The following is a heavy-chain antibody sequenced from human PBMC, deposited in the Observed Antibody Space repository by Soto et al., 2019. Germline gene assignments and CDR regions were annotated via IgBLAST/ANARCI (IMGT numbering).Heavy chain of an antibody. CDR2: ISSSSSTI. CDR3: ARARRTCTNGVCGDAFDI. Sequence: AGGSLRLSCAASGFTFSSYSMNWVRQAPGKGLEWVSYISSSSSTIYYADSVKGRFTISRDNAKNSLYLQMNSLRAEDTAVYYCARARRTCTNGVCGDAFDIWGQGTMVTVSS. V-gene: IGHV3-48*01. D-gene: IGHD2-8*01. J-gene: IGHJ3*02. CDR1: GFTFSSYS.